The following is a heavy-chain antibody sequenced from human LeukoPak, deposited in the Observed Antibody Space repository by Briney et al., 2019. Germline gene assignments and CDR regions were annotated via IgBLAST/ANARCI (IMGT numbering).Heavy chain of an antibody. Sequence: SETLSLTCTVSGGSISSYYWSWIRQPAGKGLEWIGRIYTSGSTNYNPSLKSRVTMSVDTSKNQFSLKLSSVTAADTAVYYCAGGSWRVAVADVWGQGTMVTVSS. CDR2: IYTSGST. CDR3: AGGSWRVAVADV. CDR1: GGSISSYY. V-gene: IGHV4-4*07. D-gene: IGHD6-19*01. J-gene: IGHJ3*01.